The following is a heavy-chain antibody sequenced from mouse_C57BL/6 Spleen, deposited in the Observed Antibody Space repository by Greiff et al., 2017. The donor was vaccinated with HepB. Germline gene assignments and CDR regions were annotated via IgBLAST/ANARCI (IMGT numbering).Heavy chain of an antibody. CDR2: INPNYGTT. CDR1: GYSLTDYN. D-gene: IGHD2-3*01. J-gene: IGHJ3*01. CDR3: ARWDDGYPFAY. V-gene: IGHV1-39*01. Sequence: EVKLMESGAELVKPGASVKISCKASGYSLTDYNMNWVKQSNGKSLEWIGVINPNYGTTSYNQKFKGKATLTVDQSSSTAYMQRSSLTSEDSAVYYCARWDDGYPFAYWGQGTLVTVSA.